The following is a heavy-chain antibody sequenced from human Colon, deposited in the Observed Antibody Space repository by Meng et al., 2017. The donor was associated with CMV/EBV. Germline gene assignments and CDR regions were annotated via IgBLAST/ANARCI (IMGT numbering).Heavy chain of an antibody. D-gene: IGHD2-8*01. CDR2: VHHSGNT. CDR3: ASTGPLYGLYFCY. Sequence: SETLSLTCTVSGGSITSSYYWAWIRQPPGKRLEWIGSVHHSGNTYFRPSLKSRATISVDTSNNQFSLRLSSVTATDTAMYYCASTGPLYGLYFCYWGQGTLVTVSS. J-gene: IGHJ4*02. V-gene: IGHV4-39*07. CDR1: GGSITSSYY.